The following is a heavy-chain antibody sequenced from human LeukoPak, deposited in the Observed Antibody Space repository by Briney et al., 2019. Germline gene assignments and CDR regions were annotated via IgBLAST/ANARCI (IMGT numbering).Heavy chain of an antibody. Sequence: GSSVKVSCKASGGTFSSYAISWVRQAPGQGLEWMGGIIPIFGTANYAQKLQGRVTMTTDTSTSTAYMELRSLRSDDTAVYYCARVVLTGDYFDYWGQGTQVTVSS. D-gene: IGHD7-27*01. CDR2: IIPIFGTA. CDR1: GGTFSSYA. J-gene: IGHJ4*02. CDR3: ARVVLTGDYFDY. V-gene: IGHV1-69*05.